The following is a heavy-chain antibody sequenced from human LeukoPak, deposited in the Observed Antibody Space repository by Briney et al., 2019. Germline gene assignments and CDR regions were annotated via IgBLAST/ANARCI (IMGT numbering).Heavy chain of an antibody. D-gene: IGHD1/OR15-1a*01. CDR2: ISYDGSNK. J-gene: IGHJ4*02. CDR3: ARDQGGNMAFYFDY. CDR1: GFTFSSYA. Sequence: PGGSLRLSCAASGFTFSSYAMHWVRQAPGKGLEWVAVISYDGSNKYYADSVKGRFTISRDNSKNTLYLQMNSLRAEDTAVYYCARDQGGNMAFYFDYWGQGTLVTVSS. V-gene: IGHV3-30-3*01.